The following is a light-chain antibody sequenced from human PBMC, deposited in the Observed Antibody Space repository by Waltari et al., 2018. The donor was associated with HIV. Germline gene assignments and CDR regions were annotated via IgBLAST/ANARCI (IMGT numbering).Light chain of an antibody. CDR3: SSYAGINPVI. J-gene: IGLJ2*01. CDR2: EVN. Sequence: QSALTQPPSASGSLGQSVTISCTGSSSDVGRYDYVSWYQQHPGTAPERLIFEVNKRPAGFPDRFSGSKSGNTASLTVSGLQAEDEAEYSCSSYAGINPVIFGGGTTLTVL. V-gene: IGLV2-8*01. CDR1: SSDVGRYDY.